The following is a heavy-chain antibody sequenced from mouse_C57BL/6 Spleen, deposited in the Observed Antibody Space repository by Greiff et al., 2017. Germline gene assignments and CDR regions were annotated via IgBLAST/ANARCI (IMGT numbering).Heavy chain of an antibody. CDR2: ISGGGGNT. CDR3: ARGGLTGFDD. D-gene: IGHD4-1*01. J-gene: IGHJ2*01. V-gene: IGHV5-9*01. Sequence: EVKLMESGGGLVKPGGSLKLSCAASGFTFSSYTMSWVRQTPEKRLEWVATISGGGGNTYYPDSVKGRFTISRDNAKNTLYLQMSSLRSEDTALYYCARGGLTGFDDWGQGTTLTVSS. CDR1: GFTFSSYT.